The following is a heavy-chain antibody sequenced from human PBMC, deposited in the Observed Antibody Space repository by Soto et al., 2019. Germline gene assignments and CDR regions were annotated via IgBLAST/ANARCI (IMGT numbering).Heavy chain of an antibody. CDR1: GGTFSSYT. J-gene: IGHJ6*02. D-gene: IGHD4-17*01. Sequence: QVQLVQSGAEVKKPGSSVKVSCKASGGTFSSYTISWVRQAPGQGLEWMGRIIPILGIANYAQKFQGRVTITADKSTSTAYMELSSLRSEDTAVYYCVRSYATTVTTNYYYGMDVWGQGTTVTVSS. CDR3: VRSYATTVTTNYYYGMDV. V-gene: IGHV1-69*02. CDR2: IIPILGIA.